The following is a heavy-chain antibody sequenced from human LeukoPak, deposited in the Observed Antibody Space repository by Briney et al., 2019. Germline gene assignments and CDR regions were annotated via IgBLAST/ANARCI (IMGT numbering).Heavy chain of an antibody. Sequence: SETLSPTCAVYGGSFSGYYWSWIRQPPGKGLEWIGEINHSGSTNYNPSLKSRVTISVDTSKNQFSLKLSSVTAADTAVYYCAIPASLIGYYGMDVWGQGTTVTVSS. D-gene: IGHD2-2*01. CDR3: AIPASLIGYYGMDV. J-gene: IGHJ6*02. CDR2: INHSGST. CDR1: GGSFSGYY. V-gene: IGHV4-34*01.